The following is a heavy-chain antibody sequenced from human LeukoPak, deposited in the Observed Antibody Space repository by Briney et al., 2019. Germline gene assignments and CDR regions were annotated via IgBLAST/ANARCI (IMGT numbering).Heavy chain of an antibody. CDR2: INHSGST. V-gene: IGHV4-34*01. CDR3: ALSGSQVGAWFGP. J-gene: IGHJ5*02. CDR1: GGSFSGYY. Sequence: SETLSLTCAVYGGSFSGYYWSWIRQPPGKGLEWIGEINHSGSTNYNPSLKSRVTISVDTSKNQFSLKLSSVTAADTAVYYCALSGSQVGAWFGPWGQGTLVTVSS. D-gene: IGHD1-26*01.